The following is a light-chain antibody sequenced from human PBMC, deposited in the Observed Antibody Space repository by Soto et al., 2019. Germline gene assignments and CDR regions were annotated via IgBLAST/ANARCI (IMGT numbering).Light chain of an antibody. CDR2: RAS. CDR1: RGVGRNS. V-gene: IGKV3-20*01. Sequence: EIVLTQSPGTLSLSPGERATLSLRAGRGVGRNSLPWYQQKPGQAPRLLISRASRRATGIPDRFSGSGSGTDFTLTITRREAEDFADYYCQLYGGSRPFTFGPGTKVDIK. J-gene: IGKJ3*01. CDR3: QLYGGSRPFT.